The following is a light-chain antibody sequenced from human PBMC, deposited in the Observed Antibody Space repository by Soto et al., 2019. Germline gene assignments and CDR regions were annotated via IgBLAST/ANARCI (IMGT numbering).Light chain of an antibody. Sequence: QSALTQPRSVSGSPGQSVTISCTGTSSDVGGYNYVSWYQQHPGKAPKLMIYDVSKRPSGVPDRFSGSKSGKTASLIISGLQAEDEADYYCCSYAGSYTFAVFGTGTKLTVL. CDR1: SSDVGGYNY. CDR3: CSYAGSYTFAV. CDR2: DVS. J-gene: IGLJ1*01. V-gene: IGLV2-11*01.